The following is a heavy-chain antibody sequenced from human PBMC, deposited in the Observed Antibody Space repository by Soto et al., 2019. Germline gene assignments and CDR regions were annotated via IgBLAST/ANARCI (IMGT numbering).Heavy chain of an antibody. CDR1: GFTFSAYG. J-gene: IGHJ5*01. CDR2: IWNDGTNE. CDR3: ARDDTCGGLTYFLDS. Sequence: VDLVQSGGGVVQPGKSLRLSCVGSGFTFSAYGMHWVRQAPGKGLEWVAVIWNDGTNEYYADSVKGRFAISRDNSKKTLYLQMNSLRVDDTATYYCARDDTCGGLTYFLDSWGRGSRVIVSS. V-gene: IGHV3-33*01. D-gene: IGHD2-21*01.